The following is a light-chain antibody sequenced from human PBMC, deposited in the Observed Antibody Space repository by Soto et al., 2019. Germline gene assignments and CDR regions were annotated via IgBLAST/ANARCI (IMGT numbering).Light chain of an antibody. CDR1: QSISSW. CDR2: DAS. CDR3: QQYNSYPYT. J-gene: IGKJ2*01. V-gene: IGKV1-5*01. Sequence: DIQMTQSPSTLSASVGDRVTITCRASQSISSWLAWYQQKPGKAPKLLMYDASSLESEVPSRFSGRGSGTEFTLTISSLQPDDFATYYSQQYNSYPYTFGQGTKLEIK.